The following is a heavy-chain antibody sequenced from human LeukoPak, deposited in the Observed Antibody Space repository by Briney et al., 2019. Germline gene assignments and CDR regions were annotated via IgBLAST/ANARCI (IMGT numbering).Heavy chain of an antibody. J-gene: IGHJ6*02. CDR3: AKDLRQWSTERYYYGMDV. D-gene: IGHD2-8*01. CDR2: ISYDGSNK. CDR1: GFTFSSYG. V-gene: IGHV3-30*18. Sequence: PGGSLRLSCAASGFTFSSYGMHWVRQAPGKGLEWVAVISYDGSNKYYADSVKGRFTISRDNSKNTLYLQMNSLRAEDTAVYYCAKDLRQWSTERYYYGMDVWGQGTTVTVSS.